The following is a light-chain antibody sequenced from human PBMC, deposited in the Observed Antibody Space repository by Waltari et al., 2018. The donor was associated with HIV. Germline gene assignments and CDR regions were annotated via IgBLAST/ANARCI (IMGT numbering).Light chain of an antibody. Sequence: QSVLTQSPSATGTPGQRATIPCSGSSPNIGSNSASWYQQPPGTDPKLLLDRDNQRPSGVPDRFSGSKSGTSASLAISGLRSEDEAHYYCATWTDSLSGVVFGGGTKLRVL. CDR1: SPNIGSNS. V-gene: IGLV1-47*01. J-gene: IGLJ2*01. CDR3: ATWTDSLSGVV. CDR2: RDN.